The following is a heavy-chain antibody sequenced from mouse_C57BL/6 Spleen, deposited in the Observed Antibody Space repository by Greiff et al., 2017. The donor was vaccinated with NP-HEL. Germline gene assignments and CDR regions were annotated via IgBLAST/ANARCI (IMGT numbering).Heavy chain of an antibody. J-gene: IGHJ4*01. V-gene: IGHV1-82*01. CDR1: GYAFSSSW. CDR2: IYPGDGDT. CDR3: AREYYYGSSYDAMDY. Sequence: QVQLQQSGPELVKPGASVKISCKASGYAFSSSWMNWVKQRPGKGLEWIGRIYPGDGDTNYNGKFKGKATLTADKSSSTAYMQLSSLTSEDSAVYFWAREYYYGSSYDAMDYWGQGTSVTVSS. D-gene: IGHD1-1*01.